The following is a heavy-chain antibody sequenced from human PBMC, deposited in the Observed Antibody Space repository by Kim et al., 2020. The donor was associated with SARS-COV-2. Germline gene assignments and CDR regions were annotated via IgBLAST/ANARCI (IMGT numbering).Heavy chain of an antibody. Sequence: GGSLRLSCAASGFTFSSYGMHWVRQAPGKGLEWVADIWHDGSNKYYADSVKGRFTISRDNSKNTLYLQMNSLRAEDTAVYYCAKDGCPLVQRYGMDVWGQGTTVTVSS. CDR3: AKDGCPLVQRYGMDV. V-gene: IGHV3-33*03. D-gene: IGHD5-18*01. CDR1: GFTFSSYG. J-gene: IGHJ6*02. CDR2: IWHDGSNK.